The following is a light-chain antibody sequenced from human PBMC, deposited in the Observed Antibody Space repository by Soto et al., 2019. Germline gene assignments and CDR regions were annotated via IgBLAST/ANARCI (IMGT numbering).Light chain of an antibody. CDR2: DAS. CDR1: QSVSSY. J-gene: IGKJ3*01. Sequence: EIVLTQSPDILSLSPGERATLSCRASQSVSSYLAWYQQKSGQAPRLLIYDASTRATGIPARFSGSGSGTDFTLTISSLEPEDFAVYYCQQRTNWLITFGPGTKVDI. CDR3: QQRTNWLIT. V-gene: IGKV3-11*01.